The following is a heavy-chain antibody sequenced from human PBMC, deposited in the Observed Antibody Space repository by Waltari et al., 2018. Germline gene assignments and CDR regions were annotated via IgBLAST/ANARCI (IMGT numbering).Heavy chain of an antibody. V-gene: IGHV4-34*01. Sequence: QVQLQQWGAGLLKPSETLSLTCAVYGGSFSGYYWSWIRQPPGKGLEWIGEINHSGSTNYNPSLKSRVTISVDTSKNQFSLKLSSVTAADTAVHYCARRHGWYGEFFDYWGQGTLVTVSS. D-gene: IGHD6-19*01. CDR1: GGSFSGYY. CDR2: INHSGST. CDR3: ARRHGWYGEFFDY. J-gene: IGHJ4*02.